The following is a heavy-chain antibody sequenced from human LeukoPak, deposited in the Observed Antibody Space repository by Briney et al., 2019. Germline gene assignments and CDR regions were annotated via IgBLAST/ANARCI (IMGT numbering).Heavy chain of an antibody. V-gene: IGHV1-18*04. J-gene: IGHJ4*02. CDR3: ARDPSNSAGYHAHFDS. CDR1: GYTFTHHG. CDR2: ISCYNGDT. Sequence: GASVKVSCKASGYTFTHHGISWVRQAPGQGLEWMGWISCYNGDTMYAQNVQGRATMTTDTSTTTAYIELRSQSSDDTAMYYCARDPSNSAGYHAHFDSWGQGTLVTVSS. D-gene: IGHD5-12*01.